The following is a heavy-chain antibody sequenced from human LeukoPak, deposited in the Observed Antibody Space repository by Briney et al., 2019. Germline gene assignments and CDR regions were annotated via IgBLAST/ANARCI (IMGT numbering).Heavy chain of an antibody. CDR1: GGSISSSSYY. Sequence: SETLSLTCTVSGGSISSSSYYWGWIRQPPGKGLEWIGSIYYSGSTYYDPSLKSRVTISVDTSKKQFSLKLSSVTAADTAVYYCASRYCSSTSCPFDYWGQGALVTVSS. V-gene: IGHV4-39*01. CDR2: IYYSGST. CDR3: ASRYCSSTSCPFDY. J-gene: IGHJ4*02. D-gene: IGHD2-2*01.